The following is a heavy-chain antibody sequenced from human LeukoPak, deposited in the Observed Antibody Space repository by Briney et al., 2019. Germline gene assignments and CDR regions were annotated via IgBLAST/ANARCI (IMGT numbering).Heavy chain of an antibody. D-gene: IGHD6-19*01. J-gene: IGHJ4*02. CDR3: AKEEGAVALDC. CDR1: GFTFSSYG. Sequence: GGSLRLSCAASGFTFSSYGMHWVRQAPGKGLEWVAVISYDGSNKYYADSVKGRFTISRDNSKNTLYLQMNSLRAEDTAVYYCAKEEGAVALDCWGQGTLVTVSS. CDR2: ISYDGSNK. V-gene: IGHV3-30*18.